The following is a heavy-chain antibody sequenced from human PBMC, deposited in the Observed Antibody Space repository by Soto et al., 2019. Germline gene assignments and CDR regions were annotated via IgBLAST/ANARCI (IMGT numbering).Heavy chain of an antibody. J-gene: IGHJ4*02. CDR3: ARDAGIYDSSGFRDY. CDR2: IIRSFGTA. CDR1: GGTFSSYA. D-gene: IGHD3-22*01. V-gene: IGHV1-69*01. Sequence: QVQLVQSGAEVKKPGSSVNVSCKASGGTFSSYAISWVRQAPGQGLEGMGGIIRSFGTANYAQKFKGRVTITADESTSTAYMERSSLRFEDTAVYYCARDAGIYDSSGFRDYWGQGTLVTVSS.